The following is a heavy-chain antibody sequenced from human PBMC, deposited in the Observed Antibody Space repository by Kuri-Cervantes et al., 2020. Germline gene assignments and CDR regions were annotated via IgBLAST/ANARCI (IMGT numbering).Heavy chain of an antibody. CDR3: ARVRNIAAAGFDP. CDR1: GGSFSGYY. D-gene: IGHD6-13*01. Sequence: SQTLSLTCAVYGGSFSGYYWSWIRQPPGKWLEWIGEINHSGSTNYNPSLKSRVTISVDTSKNQFSLKLSSVTAADTAVYYCARVRNIAAAGFDPWGQGTLVTVSS. J-gene: IGHJ5*02. V-gene: IGHV4-34*01. CDR2: INHSGST.